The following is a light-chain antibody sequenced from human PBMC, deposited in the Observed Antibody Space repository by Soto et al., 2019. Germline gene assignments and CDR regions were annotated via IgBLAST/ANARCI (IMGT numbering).Light chain of an antibody. Sequence: LVMTQSPATLSVSPGERATLSCRASQSVSSNLAWYQQKPGQAPRLLIYGASTRATGIPARFSGSGSGTEFTLTISSLQSEDAAVYYCQQYTNWPPITFGQGTRLEI. CDR1: QSVSSN. J-gene: IGKJ5*01. V-gene: IGKV3-15*01. CDR3: QQYTNWPPIT. CDR2: GAS.